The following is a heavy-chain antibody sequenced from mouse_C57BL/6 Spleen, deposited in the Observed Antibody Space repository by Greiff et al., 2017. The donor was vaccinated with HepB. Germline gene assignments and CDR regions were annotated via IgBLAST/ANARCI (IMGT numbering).Heavy chain of an antibody. Sequence: EVQVVESGGGLVKPGGSLKLSCAASGFTFSDYGMHWVRQAPEKGLEWVAYISSGSSTIYYADTVKGRFTISRDNAKNTLYLQLTSLRSEDTAMYYCARNDYVSYYFDYWGQGTTLTVSS. CDR3: ARNDYVSYYFDY. CDR1: GFTFSDYG. J-gene: IGHJ2*01. D-gene: IGHD2-4*01. CDR2: ISSGSSTI. V-gene: IGHV5-17*01.